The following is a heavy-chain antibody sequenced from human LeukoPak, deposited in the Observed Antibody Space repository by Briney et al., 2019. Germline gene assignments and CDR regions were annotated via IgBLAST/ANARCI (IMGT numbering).Heavy chain of an antibody. CDR3: AKVLSSGYSDPYDAFDI. CDR2: ISGSGGST. V-gene: IGHV3-23*01. J-gene: IGHJ3*02. CDR1: GFTFSSYA. Sequence: GGSLRLSCAASGFTFSSYAMSWVRQAPGKGLEWVSAISGSGGSTYYADSVKGRFTISRDNSKNTLYLQVNSLRAEDTAVYYCAKVLSSGYSDPYDAFDIWGQGTMVTVSS. D-gene: IGHD3-22*01.